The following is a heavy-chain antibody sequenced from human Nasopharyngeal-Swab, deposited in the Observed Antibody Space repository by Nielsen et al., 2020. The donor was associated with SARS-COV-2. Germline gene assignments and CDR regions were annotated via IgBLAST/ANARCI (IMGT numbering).Heavy chain of an antibody. CDR3: AKAGIAAAGHAFDI. V-gene: IGHV3-30*18. CDR2: ISYDGSNK. CDR1: GFTFSSYG. D-gene: IGHD6-13*01. J-gene: IGHJ3*02. Sequence: GESLKISCAASGFTFSSYGMHWVRQAPGKGLEWVAVISYDGSNKYYADSVKGRFTISRDNSKNTLYLQMNSLRAEDTAVYYCAKAGIAAAGHAFDIWGQGTMVTVPS.